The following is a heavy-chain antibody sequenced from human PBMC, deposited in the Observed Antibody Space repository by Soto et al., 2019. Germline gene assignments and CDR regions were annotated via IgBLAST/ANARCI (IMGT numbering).Heavy chain of an antibody. CDR2: ISQSGGTT. D-gene: IGHD4-4*01. J-gene: IGHJ5*02. V-gene: IGHV3-11*01. CDR3: ARVTRYTYSNYDWLDP. Sequence: HVELVESGGGLVTPGGSLRLSCAASGFDSSDYSMTWIRQAPGKGLEWVSYISQSGGTTYYADSVKGRFAVSRDDAKNXLDLQMDSLRVEDTAVYYCARVTRYTYSNYDWLDPWGQGTLVTVSS. CDR1: GFDSSDYS.